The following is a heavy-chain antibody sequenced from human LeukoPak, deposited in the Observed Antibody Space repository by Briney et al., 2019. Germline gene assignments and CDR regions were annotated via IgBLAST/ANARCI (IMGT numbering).Heavy chain of an antibody. CDR3: AKDNYYGDYEVSSIFWVD. Sequence: PGGSLRLSSAASGFTFSSHGMHWVRQAPGKGLEGVAFIRYDGTNKYYADSMKGRFTISRDNSKNTLYLQMNSLRAEDTAVYYCAKDNYYGDYEVSSIFWVDWGQGTLVTFSS. J-gene: IGHJ4*02. D-gene: IGHD4-17*01. CDR2: IRYDGTNK. V-gene: IGHV3-30*02. CDR1: GFTFSSHG.